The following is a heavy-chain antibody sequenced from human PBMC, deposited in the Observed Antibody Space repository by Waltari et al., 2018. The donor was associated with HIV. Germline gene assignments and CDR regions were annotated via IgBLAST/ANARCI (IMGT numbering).Heavy chain of an antibody. CDR3: VALRTVTGTIDK. CDR2: IYSNGVS. Sequence: QLQLQESGPALVKPSEPLSLTFTVSTGYITQSYYWGWVRQFPGTGLEWIGSIYSNGVSHYAPSLKSRVALSVDMSKNQFSLTLTAVTAADTSRYFCVALRTVTGTIDKWGQGTLVTVS. V-gene: IGHV4-39*01. CDR1: TGYITQSYY. D-gene: IGHD6-19*01. J-gene: IGHJ4*02.